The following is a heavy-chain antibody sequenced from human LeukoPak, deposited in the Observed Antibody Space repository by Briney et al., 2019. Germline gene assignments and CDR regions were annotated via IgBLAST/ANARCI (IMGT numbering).Heavy chain of an antibody. CDR3: AGGAYYFDY. CDR1: GFTFLSYF. Sequence: PGWSLRLSRPASGFTFLSYFLHWVRQAPGKELEGVAVRWYDGSNKYYAASVKGRFTISRDNSKNTLYLQMNSLRAEDTAVYYCAGGAYYFDYWGQGTLVTVSS. V-gene: IGHV3-33*01. CDR2: RWYDGSNK. J-gene: IGHJ4*02. D-gene: IGHD3-16*01.